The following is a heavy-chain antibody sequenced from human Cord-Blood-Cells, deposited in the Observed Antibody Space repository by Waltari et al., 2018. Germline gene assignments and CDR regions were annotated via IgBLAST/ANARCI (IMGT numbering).Heavy chain of an antibody. D-gene: IGHD6-13*01. CDR1: GYTFTSYY. Sequence: QVQLVQSGAEVKKPGASVKVSCKASGYTFTSYYMHWVRQAPGQGLEWMGIINPSGGSTSYAQKCQGRVTMTRDTSTSTVYMELSSLRSEDTAVYYCARVCIAATELDYWGQGTLVTVSS. CDR3: ARVCIAATELDY. J-gene: IGHJ4*02. CDR2: INPSGGST. V-gene: IGHV1-46*01.